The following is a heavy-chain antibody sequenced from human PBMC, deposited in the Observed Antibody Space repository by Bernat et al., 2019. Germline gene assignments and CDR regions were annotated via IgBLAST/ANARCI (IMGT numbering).Heavy chain of an antibody. CDR1: GFAFSSYS. V-gene: IGHV3-30*18. Sequence: QVQLVESGGGVVQPGRSLRLSCAASGFAFSSYSIHWVRQAPGKGLEWVAVISYDGSNKYYVDSVKGRFTISRDNSKNTVYLQMNSLRAEDTAVYYCAKDGVNGSLFDYWGQGTLVTVSS. CDR3: AKDGVNGSLFDY. CDR2: ISYDGSNK. D-gene: IGHD2-15*01. J-gene: IGHJ4*02.